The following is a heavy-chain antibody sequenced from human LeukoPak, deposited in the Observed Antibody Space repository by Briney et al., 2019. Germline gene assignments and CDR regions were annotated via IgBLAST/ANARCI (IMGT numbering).Heavy chain of an antibody. Sequence: GGSLRLSCAASGFTFKSYTMNWVRQARGKGREWVSSISSSSNYIYYADSVEDRFTVSRDNAKNSLYLHRNSLRAEDTAVYYCARDGESRGNWNDYYYYGMDVWGQGTTVTVSS. D-gene: IGHD1-1*01. V-gene: IGHV3-21*01. CDR3: ARDGESRGNWNDYYYYGMDV. J-gene: IGHJ6*02. CDR2: ISSSSNYI. CDR1: GFTFKSYT.